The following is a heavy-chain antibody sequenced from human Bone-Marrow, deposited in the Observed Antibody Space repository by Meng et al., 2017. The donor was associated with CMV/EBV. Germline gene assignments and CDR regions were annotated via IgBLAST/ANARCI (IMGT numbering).Heavy chain of an antibody. CDR1: GGTFSSYA. D-gene: IGHD2-2*01. CDR2: IIPILGIA. V-gene: IGHV1-69*10. Sequence: SVKVSCKASGGTFSSYAISWVRQAPGQGLEWMGGIIPILGIANYAQKFQGRVTITADKSTSTAYMELSSLRSEDTAVYYCARGPDCSSTSCRGLDYQHCGQSTLVTVSS. CDR3: ARGPDCSSTSCRGLDYQH. J-gene: IGHJ1*01.